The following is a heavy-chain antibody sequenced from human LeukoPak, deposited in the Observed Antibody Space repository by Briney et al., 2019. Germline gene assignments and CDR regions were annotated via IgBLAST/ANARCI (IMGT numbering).Heavy chain of an antibody. J-gene: IGHJ3*02. CDR3: AAAPHYYYDSSGYSI. CDR2: IAVGSGNT. CDR1: GFTFTSSA. D-gene: IGHD3-22*01. V-gene: IGHV1-58*02. Sequence: SVKVSCKASGFTFTSSAMQWVRQARGQRLEWIGWIAVGSGNTNYAQKFQERVTITRDMSTSTAYMELSSLRSEDTAVYYCAAAPHYYYDSSGYSIWGQGTMVTVSS.